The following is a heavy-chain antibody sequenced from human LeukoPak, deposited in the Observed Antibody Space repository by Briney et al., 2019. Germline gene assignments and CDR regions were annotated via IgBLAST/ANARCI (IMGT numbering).Heavy chain of an antibody. V-gene: IGHV3-48*01. CDR1: GITFSSHS. CDR3: AREQFYDGSEGQLES. Sequence: GGSLRLSCTDSGITFSSHSMNWVRQAPGKGLEWVSYISAGSSTIYYADSVKGRFTISRDNGKNSLFLQMDSLRAEDTAVYYCAREQFYDGSEGQLESWGQGILVTVSS. J-gene: IGHJ5*01. CDR2: ISAGSSTI. D-gene: IGHD5/OR15-5a*01.